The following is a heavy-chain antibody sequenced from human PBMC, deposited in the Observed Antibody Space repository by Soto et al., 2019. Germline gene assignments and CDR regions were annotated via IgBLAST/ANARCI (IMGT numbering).Heavy chain of an antibody. CDR1: GFTFSSYG. J-gene: IGHJ6*02. CDR2: ISYDGSNK. Sequence: GGSLRLSCAASGFTFSSYGMHWVRQAPGKGLEWVAVISYDGSNKYYADSVKGRFTISRDNSKNTLYLQMNSLRAEDTAVYYCAEXMRPLWFGESQHDYWYYGMDVWGQGTPVTVSS. D-gene: IGHD3-10*01. CDR3: AEXMRPLWFGESQHDYWYYGMDV. V-gene: IGHV3-30*03.